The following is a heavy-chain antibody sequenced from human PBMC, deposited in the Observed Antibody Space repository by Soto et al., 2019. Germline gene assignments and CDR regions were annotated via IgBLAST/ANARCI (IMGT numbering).Heavy chain of an antibody. V-gene: IGHV1-18*04. CDR3: ARDRKSSKYCTNDGGHYFDY. J-gene: IGHJ4*02. D-gene: IGHD2-8*01. CDR1: GYTFTSYG. CDR2: ISAYNGNT. Sequence: GASVKVSCKASGYTFTSYGISWVRQAPGQGLEWLGWISAYNGNTDFAQKFQGRVTMTTDTSTSTAYMELRSLRSDDTAVYYCARDRKSSKYCTNDGGHYFDYWGKGTLVTVSS.